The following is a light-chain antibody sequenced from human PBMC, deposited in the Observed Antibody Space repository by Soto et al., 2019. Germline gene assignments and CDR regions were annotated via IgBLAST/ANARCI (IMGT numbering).Light chain of an antibody. Sequence: IAMTQSPATLTVSPGERVTLSCSASQNIYSNIPWYQQRPVQAPRLLIYRASTRATGVPARFSGSGSGTDFTLTISSLQSEDFTVYSCLQYHNLWAFGQGTKVDI. V-gene: IGKV3-15*01. CDR1: QNIYSN. CDR2: RAS. CDR3: LQYHNLWA. J-gene: IGKJ1*01.